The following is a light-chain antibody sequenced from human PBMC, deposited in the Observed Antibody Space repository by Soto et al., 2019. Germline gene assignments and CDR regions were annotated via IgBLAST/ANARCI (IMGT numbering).Light chain of an antibody. CDR2: GDD. V-gene: IGLV1-44*01. CDR1: NSNIGSKT. J-gene: IGLJ3*02. CDR3: AAWDDRLNGRV. Sequence: QSVLTQPPSASGTPGQRVTISCSGSNSNIGSKTVTWYQQLPGTAPKLLVYGDDQRPSGVPDRFSGSKSGTSASLAISGLQSEDEADYYCAAWDDRLNGRVFGGGTKLTVL.